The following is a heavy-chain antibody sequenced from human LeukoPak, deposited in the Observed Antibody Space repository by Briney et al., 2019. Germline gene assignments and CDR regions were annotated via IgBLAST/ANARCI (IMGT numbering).Heavy chain of an antibody. Sequence: GGSLRLSCAASGFTFSSYWMSWVRQAPGKGLEWVADIRQDGSDKYYVDSVEGRFIISRDNAKKSVSLHMNNLRVEDTAVYYCVVYKYILSWSAFDFWGRGTMVTVSS. CDR3: VVYKYILSWSAFDF. J-gene: IGHJ3*01. CDR1: GFTFSSYW. D-gene: IGHD6-13*01. CDR2: IRQDGSDK. V-gene: IGHV3-7*01.